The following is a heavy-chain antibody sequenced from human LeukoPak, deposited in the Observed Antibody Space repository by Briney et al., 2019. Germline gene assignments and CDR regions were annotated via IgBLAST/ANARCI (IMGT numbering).Heavy chain of an antibody. J-gene: IGHJ4*02. CDR3: ARDSGILLDY. Sequence: SETLSLTCTVSGGSISSGGYYWSWIRQHPGKGLEWIGYIYYSGSTYYNPSLKSRVTISVDTSKNQFSLKLSSVTAADTAVYYCARDSGILLDYWGQGTLVTVSS. D-gene: IGHD1-26*01. CDR2: IYYSGST. CDR1: GGSISSGGYY. V-gene: IGHV4-31*03.